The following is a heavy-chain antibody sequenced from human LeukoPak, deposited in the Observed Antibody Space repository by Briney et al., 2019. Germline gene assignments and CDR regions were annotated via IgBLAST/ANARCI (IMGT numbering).Heavy chain of an antibody. CDR2: IIPIFGTA. J-gene: IGHJ4*02. V-gene: IGHV1-69*13. CDR3: ATVGY. CDR1: GYTFTSYY. D-gene: IGHD1-26*01. Sequence: SVKVSCKASGYTFTSYYMHWVRQAPGQGLEWMGGIIPIFGTANYAQKFQGRVTITADESTSTAYMELSSLRSEDTAVYYCATVGYWGQGTLVTVSS.